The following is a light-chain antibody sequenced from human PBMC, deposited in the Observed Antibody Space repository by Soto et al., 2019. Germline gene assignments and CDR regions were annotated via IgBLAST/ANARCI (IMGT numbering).Light chain of an antibody. J-gene: IGKJ5*01. CDR1: QAISNY. V-gene: IGKV1-33*01. CDR3: QQYDNLPIT. CDR2: DAS. Sequence: DIQMTQSPSSLSASVGDRVTITCQASQAISNYLNWYQQKPGKAPKLLIYDASNLETGVPSRFSGSGSGTDFTLTISSLQPEDSATYYCQQYDNLPITFGQGTRLEIK.